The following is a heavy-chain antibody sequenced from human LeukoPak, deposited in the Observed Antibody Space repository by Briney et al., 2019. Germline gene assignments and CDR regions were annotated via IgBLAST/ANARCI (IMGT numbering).Heavy chain of an antibody. J-gene: IGHJ4*02. CDR2: IYHSGST. D-gene: IGHD3-22*01. Sequence: NASETLSLTCTVSGYSISSGYYWGWIRQPPGKGLEWIGSIYHSGSTYYNPSLKSRVTISVDTSKNQFSLKLSSVTAADTAVYYCARAIESYYYDSSGYYPGYYFDYWGQGTLVTVSS. V-gene: IGHV4-38-2*02. CDR3: ARAIESYYYDSSGYYPGYYFDY. CDR1: GYSISSGYY.